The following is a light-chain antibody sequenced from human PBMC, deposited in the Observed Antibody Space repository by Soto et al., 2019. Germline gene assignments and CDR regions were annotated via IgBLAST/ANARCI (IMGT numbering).Light chain of an antibody. CDR1: QSVSGN. CDR3: QQYNNWPTGT. CDR2: DAS. J-gene: IGKJ1*01. Sequence: EIVMTQSPATLSVSPGEGATLSCRASQSVSGNLAWYQQTPGQAPRLLIYDASTRATGIPARFSGSGSGTEFTLTISGLQSEDFAIYYCQQYNNWPTGTFGQGTKVDIK. V-gene: IGKV3-15*01.